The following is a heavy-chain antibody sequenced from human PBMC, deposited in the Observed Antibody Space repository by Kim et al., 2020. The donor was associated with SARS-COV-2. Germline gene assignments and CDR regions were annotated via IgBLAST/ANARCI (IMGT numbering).Heavy chain of an antibody. D-gene: IGHD4-4*01. V-gene: IGHV4-59*13. CDR1: GGSISSYY. Sequence: SETLSLTCTVSGGSISSYYWSWIRQPPGKGLEWIGYIYYSGSTNYNPSLKSRVTISVDTSKNQFSLKLSSVTAADTAVYYCARGSDYKKWFDPWGQGTLVPVSS. CDR3: ARGSDYKKWFDP. CDR2: IYYSGST. J-gene: IGHJ5*02.